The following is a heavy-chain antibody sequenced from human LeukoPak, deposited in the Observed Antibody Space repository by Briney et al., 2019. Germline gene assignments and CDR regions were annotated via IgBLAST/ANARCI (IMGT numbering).Heavy chain of an antibody. Sequence: PSETLSLTCAVYGGSFSGYYWSWIRQPPGKGLEWIGEINHSGSTNYNPSLKSRVTISVDTSKNQFSLKLSSVTAADTAVYYCARVGSYDFWSGYHETDYWGQGTLVTVSS. CDR2: INHSGST. CDR3: ARVGSYDFWSGYHETDY. CDR1: GGSFSGYY. D-gene: IGHD3-3*01. J-gene: IGHJ4*02. V-gene: IGHV4-34*01.